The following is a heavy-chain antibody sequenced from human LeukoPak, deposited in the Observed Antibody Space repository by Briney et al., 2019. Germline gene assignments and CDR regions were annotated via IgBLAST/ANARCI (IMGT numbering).Heavy chain of an antibody. J-gene: IGHJ4*02. Sequence: GESQKISCKGSGYSFTSYWISWVRQMPGKGLEWMGRIDPSDSYTNYSPSFQGHVTISADKSISTAYLQWSSLKASDTAMYYRARHPSGSYYQFDYWGQGTLVTVSS. D-gene: IGHD1-26*01. CDR2: IDPSDSYT. V-gene: IGHV5-10-1*01. CDR1: GYSFTSYW. CDR3: ARHPSGSYYQFDY.